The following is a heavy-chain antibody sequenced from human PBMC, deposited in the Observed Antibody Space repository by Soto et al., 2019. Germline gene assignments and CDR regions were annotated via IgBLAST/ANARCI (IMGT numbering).Heavy chain of an antibody. V-gene: IGHV3-43*01. CDR3: AKDSGSSGYYPLSPNYYYYYGMDV. CDR2: ISWDGGST. J-gene: IGHJ6*02. CDR1: GFTFDDYT. D-gene: IGHD3-22*01. Sequence: GGSLRLSCAASGFTFDDYTMHWVRQAPGKGLEWVSLISWDGGSTYYADSVKGRFTISRDNSKNSLYLQMNSLRTEDTALYYCAKDSGSSGYYPLSPNYYYYYGMDVWGQGTTVTVSS.